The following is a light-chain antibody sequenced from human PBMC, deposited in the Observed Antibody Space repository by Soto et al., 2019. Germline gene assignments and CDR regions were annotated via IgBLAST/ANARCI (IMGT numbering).Light chain of an antibody. CDR1: QSISDT. CDR2: GAS. CDR3: HQYDNWAWT. Sequence: EIVMTQSPATLSVSPGGRATLSCRASQSISDTLAWYQQKPGQAPRLLIYGASRSATGFPARFSRSGSGTDLTRTISSLQSEDFAVYYCHQYDNWAWTFGQGTKVEI. J-gene: IGKJ1*01. V-gene: IGKV3-15*01.